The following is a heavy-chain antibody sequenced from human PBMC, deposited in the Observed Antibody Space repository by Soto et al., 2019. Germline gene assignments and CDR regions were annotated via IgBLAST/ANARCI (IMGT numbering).Heavy chain of an antibody. Sequence: QVQLVESGGGVVQPGRSLRLSCAASGFTFSNFGMHWVRQAPGKGLEWVAVISYEGLTQYYADSVKGRFTIFRDNSRNTLYLQMDNLRSEDTAVYYCAKEWKEYESGWYFRHWGQGTLVTVSS. D-gene: IGHD6-19*01. CDR2: ISYEGLTQ. J-gene: IGHJ4*02. V-gene: IGHV3-30*18. CDR1: GFTFSNFG. CDR3: AKEWKEYESGWYFRH.